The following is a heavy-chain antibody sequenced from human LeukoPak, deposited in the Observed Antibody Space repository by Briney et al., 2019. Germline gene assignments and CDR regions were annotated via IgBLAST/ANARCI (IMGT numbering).Heavy chain of an antibody. CDR2: IYYSGST. CDR1: GASISSGYY. Sequence: SETLSLTCTVSGASISSGYYWSWIRQHPGKGLEWIGYIYYSGSTYYNPSLKSRVTISVDTSKTQFSLKLSSVTAADTAVYYCSRERYSSSSHDAFDIWGPGTMVTISS. V-gene: IGHV4-31*03. CDR3: SRERYSSSSHDAFDI. D-gene: IGHD6-6*01. J-gene: IGHJ3*02.